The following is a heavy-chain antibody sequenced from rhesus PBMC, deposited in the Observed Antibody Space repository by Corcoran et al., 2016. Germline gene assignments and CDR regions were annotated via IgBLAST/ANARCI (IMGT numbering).Heavy chain of an antibody. Sequence: EVQLVESGGGLVQPGGSLRLSCAASGFTFSDYYMSWVRQAPGKGLEWVSSIISASIYIYYADSVEGRFTISRDNAKNSLSLQMNSLKTEDTAVYYCTRLGPVGYYFDYWGQGVLVTVSS. V-gene: IGHV3S16*01. CDR2: IISASIYI. CDR3: TRLGPVGYYFDY. CDR1: GFTFSDYY. D-gene: IGHD3-34*01. J-gene: IGHJ4*01.